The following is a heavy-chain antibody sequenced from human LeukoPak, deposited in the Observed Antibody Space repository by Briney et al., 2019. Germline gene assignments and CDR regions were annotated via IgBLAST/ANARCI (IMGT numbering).Heavy chain of an antibody. D-gene: IGHD3-9*01. CDR3: ARGDNDILTGYPDWFDP. CDR2: MNPNSGNT. CDR1: GYTFTSYD. J-gene: IGHJ5*02. Sequence: ASVKVSCKASGYTFTSYDINWVRQATGQGLEWMGWMNPNSGNTGYAQKFQGRVTITRNTSISTAYMELSSLRSEDTAVYYCARGDNDILTGYPDWFDPWGQGTLVTVSS. V-gene: IGHV1-8*03.